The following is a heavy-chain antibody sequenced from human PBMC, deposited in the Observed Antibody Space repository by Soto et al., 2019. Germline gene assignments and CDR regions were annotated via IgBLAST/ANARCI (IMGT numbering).Heavy chain of an antibody. D-gene: IGHD3-3*01. CDR2: IYPGDSDT. J-gene: IGHJ6*02. Sequence: GESLNISCKGCGYSFTIYWIGWVRQMTGKGLEWMGIIYPGDSDTRYSPSFQGQVAISADKSISTAYLQWSSLKASDTAMYYCARQASTIFGVVKDYYYYYGMDVWGQGTTVTVS. V-gene: IGHV5-51*01. CDR1: GYSFTIYW. CDR3: ARQASTIFGVVKDYYYYYGMDV.